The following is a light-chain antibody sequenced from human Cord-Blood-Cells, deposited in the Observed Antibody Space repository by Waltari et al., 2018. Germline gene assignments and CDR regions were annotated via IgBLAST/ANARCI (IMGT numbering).Light chain of an antibody. CDR3: QSYDSSLSVVV. J-gene: IGLJ2*01. Sequence: QSVLTQPPSVSGAPGQRVTISCPGSSSNIGAGYDVHWYQQLPGTAPKLLIYGNSNRPSGVPDRCSGSKSGTSASLAITGLQAEDEADYYCQSYDSSLSVVVFGGGTKLTVL. CDR1: SSNIGAGYD. V-gene: IGLV1-40*01. CDR2: GNS.